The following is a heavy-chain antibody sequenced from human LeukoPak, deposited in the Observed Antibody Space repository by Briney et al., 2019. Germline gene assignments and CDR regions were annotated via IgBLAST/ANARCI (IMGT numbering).Heavy chain of an antibody. CDR3: ARGLAAAGVYWFDP. D-gene: IGHD6-13*01. V-gene: IGHV1-2*02. Sequence: ASVKVSCKASGYTFTGYYLHWVRQAPGQGLEWMGWINPNSGGTRYAQKFQGRVTVTRDTSISTTYMELSSLRSDDTAVYYCARGLAAAGVYWFDPWGQGTLVIVSS. J-gene: IGHJ5*02. CDR2: INPNSGGT. CDR1: GYTFTGYY.